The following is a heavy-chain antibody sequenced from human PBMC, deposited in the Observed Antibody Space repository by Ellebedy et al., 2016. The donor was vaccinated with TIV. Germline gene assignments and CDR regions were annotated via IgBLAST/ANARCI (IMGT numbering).Heavy chain of an antibody. CDR1: GGTFSSYA. Sequence: SVKVSXKASGGTFSSYAISWVRQAPGQGLEWMGGIIPIFGTANYAQKFQGRVTITADESTSTAYMELSSLRSDDTAVYYCAGGYSGYDGFDYWGQGTLVTVSS. V-gene: IGHV1-69*13. CDR3: AGGYSGYDGFDY. J-gene: IGHJ4*02. D-gene: IGHD5-12*01. CDR2: IIPIFGTA.